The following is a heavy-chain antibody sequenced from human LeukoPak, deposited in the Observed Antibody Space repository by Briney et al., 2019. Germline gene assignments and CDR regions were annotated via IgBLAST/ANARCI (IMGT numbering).Heavy chain of an antibody. CDR2: ISYDGSTQ. CDR3: ARDRVEAFYFDY. CDR1: GFTLDDYA. J-gene: IGHJ4*02. D-gene: IGHD1-26*01. Sequence: GGSLRLSCAASGFTLDDYAMGWVGQAPGKGGEWVAVISYDGSTQSSADSVKGRFTISRDNSKNTLYLQMNSLRAEDTAAYYCARDRVEAFYFDYWGQGTLVTVSS. V-gene: IGHV3-30-3*01.